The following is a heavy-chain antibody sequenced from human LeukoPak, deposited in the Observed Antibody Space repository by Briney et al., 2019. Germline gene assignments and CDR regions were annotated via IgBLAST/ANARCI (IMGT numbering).Heavy chain of an antibody. CDR3: ARSPYGSTSTNYYMNV. J-gene: IGHJ6*03. CDR1: GGSISSSSYY. CDR2: IYYSGST. Sequence: SETLSLTCTVSGGSISSSSYYWGWIRQPPGKGLEWIGYIYYSGSTNYNPSLRSRVTISLDTSKNHVSLRLTSVTAADTAVYYCARSPYGSTSTNYYMNVWGKGTTVTVSS. D-gene: IGHD2-2*01. V-gene: IGHV4-61*03.